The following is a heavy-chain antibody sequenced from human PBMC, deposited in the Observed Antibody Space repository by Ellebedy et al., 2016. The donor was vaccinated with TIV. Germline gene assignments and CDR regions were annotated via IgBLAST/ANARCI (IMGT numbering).Heavy chain of an antibody. CDR2: TIPKFGTA. Sequence: AASVKVSCKASGCTFSSYAISWVRQAPGQGLEWMAGTIPKFGTASYAQKFQGRVTITADETTNTAYLELSSLRSEDTAVYYCATDRAPDGRNWYFDLWGRGTLVTVSS. V-gene: IGHV1-69*13. CDR1: GCTFSSYA. J-gene: IGHJ2*01. CDR3: ATDRAPDGRNWYFDL. D-gene: IGHD5-24*01.